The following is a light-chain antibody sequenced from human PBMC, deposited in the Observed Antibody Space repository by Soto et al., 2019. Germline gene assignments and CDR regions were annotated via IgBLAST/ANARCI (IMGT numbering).Light chain of an antibody. V-gene: IGKV3-15*01. CDR1: QSVSSN. Sequence: EIVMTQSPATLSVSPGERATLSCRASQSVSSNLAWYQQKPGQAPRLLIYGASTRATGIPARFSGSGSGTEFTLTISSLQSEDFAVYYCQQYNNWPRVWTFGQGTKVDIK. J-gene: IGKJ1*01. CDR2: GAS. CDR3: QQYNNWPRVWT.